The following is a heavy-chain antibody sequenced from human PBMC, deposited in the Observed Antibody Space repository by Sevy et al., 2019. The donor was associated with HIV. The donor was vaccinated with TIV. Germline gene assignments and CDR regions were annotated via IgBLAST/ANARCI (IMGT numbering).Heavy chain of an antibody. J-gene: IGHJ4*02. D-gene: IGHD5-12*01. CDR3: VRGIVAYYFDY. V-gene: IGHV4-59*01. Sequence: SETLSLTCTVSGDSISNYYWSWLRQPPGKGLEWIGYIYYSGFTNYNPSLKSRVTISVDTSKNQFSLKLSSVTAADTAVYYCVRGIVAYYFDYWGQRTLVTVSS. CDR1: GDSISNYY. CDR2: IYYSGFT.